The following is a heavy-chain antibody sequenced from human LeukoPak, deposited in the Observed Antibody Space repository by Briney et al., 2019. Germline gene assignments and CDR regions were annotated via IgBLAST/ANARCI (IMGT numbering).Heavy chain of an antibody. V-gene: IGHV3-21*01. CDR1: GFTFSSYS. CDR2: ISSSSSYI. CDR3: ARESHIDGVGATAFDI. J-gene: IGHJ3*02. D-gene: IGHD1-26*01. Sequence: GGSLRLSCAASGFTFSSYSMNWVRQAPGKGLEWVSSISSSSSYIYYADSVKGRFTISRDNAKNSLYLQMNSLRAEDTAVYYCARESHIDGVGATAFDIWGQGTMVTVSS.